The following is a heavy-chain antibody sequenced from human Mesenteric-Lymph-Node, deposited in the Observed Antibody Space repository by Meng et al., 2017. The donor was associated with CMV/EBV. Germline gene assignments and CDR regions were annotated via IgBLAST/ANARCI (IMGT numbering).Heavy chain of an antibody. D-gene: IGHD6-13*01. Sequence: SGDSVSSNSAAWSWIRQYPSRGLECLGRTYYRSKWYNDYAVSVKSRITINPDTSKNQFSLQLNSVTPEDTAVYYCARDLGSSWFDYWGQGILVTVSS. CDR1: GDSVSSNSAA. CDR2: TYYRSKWYN. CDR3: ARDLGSSWFDY. J-gene: IGHJ4*02. V-gene: IGHV6-1*01.